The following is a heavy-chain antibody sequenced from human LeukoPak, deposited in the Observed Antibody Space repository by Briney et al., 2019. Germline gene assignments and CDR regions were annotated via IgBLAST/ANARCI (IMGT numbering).Heavy chain of an antibody. Sequence: GGSLRLSCAASAFTFSTCSMNWVRQAPGKGLEWVSSISSSGSYIYYADSVKGRYTISRDNAKNSLHLQMSGLRAEDTAVYYCASGDGYNWPLFDHWGQGTLVTVSS. CDR2: ISSSGSYI. D-gene: IGHD5-24*01. CDR1: AFTFSTCS. V-gene: IGHV3-21*01. J-gene: IGHJ4*02. CDR3: ASGDGYNWPLFDH.